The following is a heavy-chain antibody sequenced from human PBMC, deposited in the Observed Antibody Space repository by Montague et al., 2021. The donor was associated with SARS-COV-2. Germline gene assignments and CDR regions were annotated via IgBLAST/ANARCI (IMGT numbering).Heavy chain of an antibody. Sequence: TLSLTCTVSSGSISSGGSISSGGYYWSWIRQHPGKGPEWIGYIYYSGSTSYNPSLKSRVTISVDTSKNQFSLKLSSVTAADTAVYYCARDLGHRYVAGWFDPWGQGTLVTVSS. D-gene: IGHD5-18*01. CDR1: SGSISSGGSISSGGYY. J-gene: IGHJ5*02. CDR3: ARDLGHRYVAGWFDP. CDR2: IYYSGST. V-gene: IGHV4-31*03.